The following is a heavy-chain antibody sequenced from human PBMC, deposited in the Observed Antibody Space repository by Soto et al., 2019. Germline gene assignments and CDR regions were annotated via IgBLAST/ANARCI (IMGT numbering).Heavy chain of an antibody. CDR1: GGSISIYY. Sequence: SETLSLTCTVSGGSISIYYWRWIRHPPGKGLEWIGYIYYSGSTNYNPSLKSRVTISVDTSKNQFSLKLSSVTAADTAVYYCAREFRAEYYDSSGYSDYWGQGTLVTVSS. D-gene: IGHD3-22*01. CDR3: AREFRAEYYDSSGYSDY. J-gene: IGHJ4*02. CDR2: IYYSGST. V-gene: IGHV4-59*01.